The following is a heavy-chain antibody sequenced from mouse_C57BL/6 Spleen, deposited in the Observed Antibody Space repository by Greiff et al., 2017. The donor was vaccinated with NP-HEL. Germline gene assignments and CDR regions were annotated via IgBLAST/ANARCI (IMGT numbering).Heavy chain of an antibody. D-gene: IGHD2-3*01. Sequence: VKLQESDAELVKPGASVKISCKVSGYTFTDHTIHWMKQRPEQGLEWIGYIYPRDGSTKYNEKFKGKATLTADKSSSTAYMQLNSLTSEDSAVYFCARRWLLPYYAMDYWGQGTSVTVSS. CDR1: GYTFTDHT. CDR3: ARRWLLPYYAMDY. V-gene: IGHV1-78*01. CDR2: IYPRDGST. J-gene: IGHJ4*01.